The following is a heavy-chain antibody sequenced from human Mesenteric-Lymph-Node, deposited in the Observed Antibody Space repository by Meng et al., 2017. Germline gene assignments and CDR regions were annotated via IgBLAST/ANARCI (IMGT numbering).Heavy chain of an antibody. J-gene: IGHJ5*02. CDR2: MNPNSGNT. CDR1: GYTFTNYD. CDR3: ARDLPGGTKGTWLDL. D-gene: IGHD1-14*01. V-gene: IGHV1-8*02. Sequence: VQVVQSGEEVKKPGASVKVSCKASGYTFTNYDLNWVRQATGQGLEWMGWMNPNSGNTNYAQNFQGRFTMTTDTSTSTAYMELRSLRSDDTAVYYCARDLPGGTKGTWLDLWGQGTLVTVSS.